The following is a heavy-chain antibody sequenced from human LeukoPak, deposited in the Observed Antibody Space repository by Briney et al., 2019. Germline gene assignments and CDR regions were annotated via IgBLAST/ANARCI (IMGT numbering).Heavy chain of an antibody. J-gene: IGHJ3*02. CDR3: ARGSQLLGFDAFDI. CDR1: GYTFTSYG. Sequence: ASVKVSCKASGYTFTSYGISWVRQAPGQGLEWMGWISAYNGNTDYAQKLQGRVTMTTDTSTSTAYMELRSLRSEDTAVYYCARGSQLLGFDAFDIWGQGTMVTVSS. CDR2: ISAYNGNT. V-gene: IGHV1-18*01. D-gene: IGHD2-2*01.